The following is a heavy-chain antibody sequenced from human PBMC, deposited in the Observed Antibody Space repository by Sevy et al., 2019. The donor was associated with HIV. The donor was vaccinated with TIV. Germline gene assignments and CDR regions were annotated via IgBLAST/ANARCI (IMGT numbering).Heavy chain of an antibody. CDR2: INSDGSST. J-gene: IGHJ4*02. Sequence: GGSLRLSCAASGFTFSTYWMHWDRQAPGKGLVWVSRINSDGSSTNYADSVKGRFTISRDNARNTVYLQMNNLRAEDTALYYCARYVGATYPIDYWGQGTLVTVSS. D-gene: IGHD1-26*01. CDR3: ARYVGATYPIDY. V-gene: IGHV3-74*01. CDR1: GFTFSTYW.